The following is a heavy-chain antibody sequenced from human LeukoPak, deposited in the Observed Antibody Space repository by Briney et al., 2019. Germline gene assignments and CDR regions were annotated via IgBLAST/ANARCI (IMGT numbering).Heavy chain of an antibody. V-gene: IGHV3-21*01. CDR2: ISSSSSYI. CDR3: ARDRSSDFRSGRYYYYGMDV. Sequence: PGGSLRLSCAASGFTFSSYSMNWVRQAPGKGLEWVSSISSSSSYIYYADSVKGRFTISRDNAKNSLYLQMNSLRAEDTAVYYCARDRSSDFRSGRYYYYGMDVWGQGTTVTVSS. D-gene: IGHD3-3*01. J-gene: IGHJ6*02. CDR1: GFTFSSYS.